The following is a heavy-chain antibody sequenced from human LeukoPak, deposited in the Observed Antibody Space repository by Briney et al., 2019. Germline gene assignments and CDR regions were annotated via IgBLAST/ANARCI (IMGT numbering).Heavy chain of an antibody. CDR3: ARRLRYFDYFDWFTALAFDI. J-gene: IGHJ3*02. CDR2: INPSGGST. CDR1: GYTFTGYY. V-gene: IGHV1-46*01. Sequence: ASVKVSCKASGYTFTGYYMHWVRQAPGQGLEWMGWINPSGGSTSYAQKFQGRVTMTRDMSTSTVYMELSSLRSEDTAVYYCARRLRYFDYFDWFTALAFDIWGQGTMVTVSS. D-gene: IGHD3-9*01.